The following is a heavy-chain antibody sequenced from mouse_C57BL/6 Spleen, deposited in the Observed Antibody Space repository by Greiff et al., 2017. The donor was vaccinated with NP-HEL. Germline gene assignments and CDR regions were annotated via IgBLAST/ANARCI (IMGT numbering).Heavy chain of an antibody. V-gene: IGHV1-26*01. CDR2: INPNNGGT. J-gene: IGHJ1*03. CDR1: GYTFTDYY. CDR3: AREGNPWYFDV. Sequence: EVQLQQSGPELVKPGASVKISCKASGYTFTDYYMNWVKQSHGKSLEWIGDINPNNGGTSYNQKFKGKATLTVDKSSSTAYMELRSLTSEDSAVYYCAREGNPWYFDVWGTGTTVTVSS. D-gene: IGHD2-1*01.